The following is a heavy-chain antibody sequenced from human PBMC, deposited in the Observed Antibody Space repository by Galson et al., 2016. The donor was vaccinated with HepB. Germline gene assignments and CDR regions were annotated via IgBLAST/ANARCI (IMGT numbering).Heavy chain of an antibody. J-gene: IGHJ4*02. CDR2: IWYDGSNK. Sequence: SLRLSCAASGFSFNRYGVHWVRQAPGKGLEWVALIWYDGSNKYYADSVKGRSTISRDNSKSTLFLQMSGLTVEDTDVYYCARDHLTTIFGVVRGYAFDHWGQGTLATVSS. CDR1: GFSFNRYG. CDR3: ARDHLTTIFGVVRGYAFDH. V-gene: IGHV3-33*01. D-gene: IGHD3-3*01.